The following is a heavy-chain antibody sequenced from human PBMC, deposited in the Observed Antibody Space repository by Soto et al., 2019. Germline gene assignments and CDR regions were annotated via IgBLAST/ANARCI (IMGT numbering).Heavy chain of an antibody. CDR1: GFTFSTFD. V-gene: IGHV3-13*01. Sequence: GGSLRLSCAGSGFTFSTFDIHWVRQAPGKGLEWVSGIGTLSDTFYAASVQGRFTISRQNAKNSVYLQMNSLRAGDTAFYYCARGGSFASDSTPQPRFDPWGQGTLVTVSS. CDR2: IGTLSDT. D-gene: IGHD2-15*01. J-gene: IGHJ5*02. CDR3: ARGGSFASDSTPQPRFDP.